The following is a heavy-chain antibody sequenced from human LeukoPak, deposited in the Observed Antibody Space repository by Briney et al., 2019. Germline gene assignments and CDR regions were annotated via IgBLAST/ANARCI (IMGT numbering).Heavy chain of an antibody. D-gene: IGHD2-15*01. CDR2: INHSGST. V-gene: IGHV4-34*01. J-gene: IGHJ4*02. CDR3: ARGLDIVVVVAATNRRFDY. CDR1: GGSISSYY. Sequence: SETLSLTCTVSGGSISSYYWSWIRQPPGKGLEWIGEINHSGSTNYNPSLKSRVTISVDTSKNQFSLKLSSVTAADTAVYYCARGLDIVVVVAATNRRFDYWGQGTLVTVSS.